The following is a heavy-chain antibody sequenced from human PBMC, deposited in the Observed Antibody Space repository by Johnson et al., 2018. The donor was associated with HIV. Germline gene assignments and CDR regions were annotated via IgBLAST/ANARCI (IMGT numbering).Heavy chain of an antibody. CDR3: ARVPPFGTHPDGAFDI. V-gene: IGHV3-30*02. J-gene: IGHJ3*02. CDR1: GFTFSSYG. Sequence: VQLVESGGGVVQPGGSLRLSCAASGFTFSSYGMHWVRQAPGKGLEWVAFIRYDGSNKYYVDSVKGRFTISRANAKNSLYLQMNSRRAEDTAVSCCARVPPFGTHPDGAFDIWGQGTMVTVSS. D-gene: IGHD1-1*01. CDR2: IRYDGSNK.